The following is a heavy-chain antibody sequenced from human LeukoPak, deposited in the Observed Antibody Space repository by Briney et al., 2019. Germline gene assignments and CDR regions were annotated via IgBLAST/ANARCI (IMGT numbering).Heavy chain of an antibody. CDR2: IYSGGST. V-gene: IGHV3-53*05. D-gene: IGHD6-13*01. Sequence: GGSLRLSCAASGFTVSSNYMSWVRQAPGKGLEWVSVIYSGGSTYYADSVKGRFTISRDNSKNTLYLQMNSLRAEDTAVYYCAKDSSSWVLHYWGQGTLVTVSS. J-gene: IGHJ4*02. CDR1: GFTVSSNY. CDR3: AKDSSSWVLHY.